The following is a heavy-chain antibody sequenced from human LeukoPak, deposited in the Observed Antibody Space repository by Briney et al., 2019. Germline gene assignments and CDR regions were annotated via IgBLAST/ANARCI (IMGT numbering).Heavy chain of an antibody. J-gene: IGHJ6*03. CDR1: GFTFSSYE. Sequence: GGSLRLSCAASGFTFSSYEMNWVRQAPGKGLEWVSYISSSGSTIYYADSVKGRFTISRDNAKNSLYLQMNSLRAEDTALYYCAREVLIDSYFYYMDVWGKGTTVTVSS. CDR2: ISSSGSTI. D-gene: IGHD1-1*01. V-gene: IGHV3-48*03. CDR3: AREVLIDSYFYYMDV.